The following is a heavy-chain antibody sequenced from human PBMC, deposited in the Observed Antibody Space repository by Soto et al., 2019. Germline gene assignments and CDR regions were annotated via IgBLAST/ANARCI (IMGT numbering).Heavy chain of an antibody. V-gene: IGHV3-48*03. D-gene: IGHD3-22*01. Sequence: GGSLRLSCAASGFTFSSYEMNWVRQAPGKGLEWVSYISSRGSTIYYADSVKGRFTISRDNAKNSLYLQMNSLRAEDTSVYYCGSHYYYDSSPYWGQGTLVTVSS. CDR3: GSHYYYDSSPY. CDR2: ISSRGSTI. J-gene: IGHJ4*02. CDR1: GFTFSSYE.